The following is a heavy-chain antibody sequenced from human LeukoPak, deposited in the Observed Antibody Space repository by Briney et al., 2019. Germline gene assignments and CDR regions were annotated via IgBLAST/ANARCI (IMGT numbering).Heavy chain of an antibody. CDR1: GGTFSSYA. D-gene: IGHD2-15*01. CDR3: ARGLVVVAAEGGKGFDY. Sequence: GASVKVSCKASGGTFSSYAISWVRQAPGQGLEWMGGIIPIFGTANYAQKFQGTVTITADESTSTAYMELSSLRSEDPAVYYCARGLVVVAAEGGKGFDYWGQGTLVTVSS. V-gene: IGHV1-69*13. J-gene: IGHJ4*02. CDR2: IIPIFGTA.